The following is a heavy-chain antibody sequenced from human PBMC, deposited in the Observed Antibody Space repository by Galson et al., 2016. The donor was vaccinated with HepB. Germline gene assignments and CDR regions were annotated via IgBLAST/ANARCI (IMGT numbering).Heavy chain of an antibody. CDR3: TREANDAFDI. J-gene: IGHJ3*02. V-gene: IGHV3-30-3*01. CDR1: GFTLSKYH. Sequence: SLRLSCAASGFTLSKYHMHWVRQAPGKGLEWVALSFHDEDYTYYPDSVKGRFTISRDNTKGTVCLHMNSLRDEDTAVYYCTREANDAFDIWGQGTMVTVSS. CDR2: SFHDEDYT.